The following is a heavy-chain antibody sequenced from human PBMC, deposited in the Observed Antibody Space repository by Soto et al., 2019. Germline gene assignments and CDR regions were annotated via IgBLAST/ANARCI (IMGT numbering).Heavy chain of an antibody. Sequence: VSVKVSCKASGYTFTSYYMHWVRQAPGQGLEWMGIINPSGGSTSYAQKFQGRVTMTRDTSTSTVYMELSSLRSEDTAVYYCAILPYYDILTGYYKGLLDYWGQGTLVTVSS. V-gene: IGHV1-46*01. CDR1: GYTFTSYY. J-gene: IGHJ4*02. CDR2: INPSGGST. CDR3: AILPYYDILTGYYKGLLDY. D-gene: IGHD3-9*01.